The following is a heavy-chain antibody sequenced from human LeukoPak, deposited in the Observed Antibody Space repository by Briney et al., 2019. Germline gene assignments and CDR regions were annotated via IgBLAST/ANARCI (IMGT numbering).Heavy chain of an antibody. Sequence: PGRSLRLSCAASGFTFSSYAMHWVRQAPGKGLEWVAVISYDGSNKYYADSVKGRFTISRDNSKNTLYLQMNSLRAEDTAVYYCARDSGGPVDYWGQGTLVTVSS. J-gene: IGHJ4*02. D-gene: IGHD2-15*01. CDR2: ISYDGSNK. CDR1: GFTFSSYA. V-gene: IGHV3-30-3*01. CDR3: ARDSGGPVDY.